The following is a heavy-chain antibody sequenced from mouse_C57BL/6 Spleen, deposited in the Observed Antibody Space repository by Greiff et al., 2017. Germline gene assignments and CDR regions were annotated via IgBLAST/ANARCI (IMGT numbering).Heavy chain of an antibody. D-gene: IGHD1-1*01. CDR2: ISSGGSYT. CDR3: ARHPKVLRYLFDY. Sequence: EVQLVESGGDLVKPGGSLKLSCAASGFTFSSYGMSWVRQTPDKRLEWVATISSGGSYTYYPDSVKGRFTISRDNAKNTLYLQMSSLKSEYTAMYYCARHPKVLRYLFDYWGQGTTLTVSS. J-gene: IGHJ2*01. V-gene: IGHV5-6*01. CDR1: GFTFSSYG.